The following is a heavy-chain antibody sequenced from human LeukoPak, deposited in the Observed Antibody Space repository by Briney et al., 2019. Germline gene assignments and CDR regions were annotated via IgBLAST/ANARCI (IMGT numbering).Heavy chain of an antibody. CDR3: VRNLAVAGTCFDS. CDR2: ISSSSYI. Sequence: GGSLRLSCAASGFTFSSYSMNWVRQAPGKGLEWVSSISSSSYIYYADSGKGRFTISRDNAKNSLYLQMNSLRAEDTAVYYCVRNLAVAGTCFDSWGQGTLVTVSS. CDR1: GFTFSSYS. D-gene: IGHD6-19*01. V-gene: IGHV3-21*04. J-gene: IGHJ4*02.